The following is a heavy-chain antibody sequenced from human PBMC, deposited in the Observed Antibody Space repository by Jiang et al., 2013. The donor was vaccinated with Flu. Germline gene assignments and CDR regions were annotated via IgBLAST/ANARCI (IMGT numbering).Heavy chain of an antibody. CDR1: GLTSFSSYA. CDR2: IGGSGVYT. V-gene: IGHV3-23*01. D-gene: IGHD1-1*01. J-gene: IGHJ4*02. Sequence: GLVQPGGSLRLSCAVSGLTSFSSYAMTWVRQAPGKGLDWVSSIGGSGVYTYYADPVKGRFTISRDNSNNTLYLQMNFLRAEDTAIYYCAKQGSLHWHDYWGQGTLVTVSS. CDR3: AKQGSLHWHDY.